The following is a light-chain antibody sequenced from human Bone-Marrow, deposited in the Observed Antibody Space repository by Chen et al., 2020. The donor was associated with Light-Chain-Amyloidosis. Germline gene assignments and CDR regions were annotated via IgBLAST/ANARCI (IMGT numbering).Light chain of an antibody. Sequence: QSALSQPASVSGAPGQSITISCTGASMDVDGYDYVSWYQQHPGKAPKLIIYEVTHRPSGVSPRFSGSKSGNTASLTISGLQTEDEADYYCNSYTSSSTVFGGGTKLTVL. CDR3: NSYTSSSTV. V-gene: IGLV2-14*03. CDR2: EVT. CDR1: SMDVDGYDY. J-gene: IGLJ3*02.